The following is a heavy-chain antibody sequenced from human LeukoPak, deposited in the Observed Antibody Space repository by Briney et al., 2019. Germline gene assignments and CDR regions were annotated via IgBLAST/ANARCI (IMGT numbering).Heavy chain of an antibody. CDR1: GFIFSSYG. V-gene: IGHV3-30*02. CDR2: IRYDGSNK. CDR3: ARCIGSYFRFDY. Sequence: GGSLRLSCAASGFIFSSYGMHWVRQAPGKGLEWVAFIRYDGSNKYFADSVKGRFTISRDNAKNSLYLQMNSLRAEDTAVYYCARCIGSYFRFDYWGQGTLVTVSS. J-gene: IGHJ4*02. D-gene: IGHD1-26*01.